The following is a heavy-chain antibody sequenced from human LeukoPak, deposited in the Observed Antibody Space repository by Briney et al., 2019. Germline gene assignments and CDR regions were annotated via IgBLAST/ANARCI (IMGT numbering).Heavy chain of an antibody. CDR1: GFTFSSYS. J-gene: IGHJ2*01. D-gene: IGHD2-21*02. CDR3: AREGFCGGDCPGYFDL. V-gene: IGHV3-48*02. Sequence: GSLRLSCAASGFTFSSYSMNWVRQAPGKGLEWVSYISSSSSTIYYADSVKGRFTISRDNAKNSLYLQMNSLRDEDTAVYYCAREGFCGGDCPGYFDLWGRGTLVTVSS. CDR2: ISSSSSTI.